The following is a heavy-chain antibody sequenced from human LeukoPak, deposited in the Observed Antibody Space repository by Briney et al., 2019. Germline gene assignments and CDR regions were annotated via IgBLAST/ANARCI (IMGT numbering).Heavy chain of an antibody. V-gene: IGHV1-46*01. Sequence: ASVKVSCKASGYTFTSYYMHWVRQAPGQGLEWMGIINPSGGSTSYAQKFQGRVTMTRDTSTSTAYMELSSLRSEDTAVYYCARAQGSGSSFSARVFDYWGQGTLVTASS. CDR3: ARAQGSGSSFSARVFDY. CDR1: GYTFTSYY. J-gene: IGHJ4*02. D-gene: IGHD3-10*01. CDR2: INPSGGST.